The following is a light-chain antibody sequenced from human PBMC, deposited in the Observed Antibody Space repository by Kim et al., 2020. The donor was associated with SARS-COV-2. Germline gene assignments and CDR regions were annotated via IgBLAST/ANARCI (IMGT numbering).Light chain of an antibody. Sequence: SPGQSGAISSSGTSSAFPFNYVSWYQQNPGKAPKLIMYEVSKRPSGVPVRFSGSKSGNTASLTVSGLQAEDEADYYCASHAPNIYMFGTGTKVTVL. V-gene: IGLV2-8*01. CDR3: ASHAPNIYM. J-gene: IGLJ1*01. CDR2: EVS. CDR1: SSAFPFNY.